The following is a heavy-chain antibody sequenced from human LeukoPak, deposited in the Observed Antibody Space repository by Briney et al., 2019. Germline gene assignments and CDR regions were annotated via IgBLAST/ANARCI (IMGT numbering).Heavy chain of an antibody. CDR2: INPNSGCT. V-gene: IGHV1-2*02. CDR1: GSTFTGYY. D-gene: IGHD6-13*01. J-gene: IGHJ4*02. Sequence: ASVKVSCKASGSTFTGYYMHWVRQAPGQGLEWMGWINPNSGCTNYAQNFQGRVTMTRDTSSSTSYIELSRLRADDTAVYYCARACGYSSSWYVDYWGQGTLVTVSS. CDR3: ARACGYSSSWYVDY.